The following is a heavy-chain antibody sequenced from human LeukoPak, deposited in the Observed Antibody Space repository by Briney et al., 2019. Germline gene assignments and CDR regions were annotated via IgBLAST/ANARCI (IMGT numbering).Heavy chain of an antibody. CDR3: ARDQGRRYYDSSGSPGDAFDI. D-gene: IGHD3-22*01. J-gene: IGHJ3*02. V-gene: IGHV4-34*01. CDR2: INHSGST. CDR1: GGSFSGYY. Sequence: SETLSLTCAVYGGSFSGYYWSWIRQPPGKGPEWIGEINHSGSTNYNPSLKSRVTISVDTSKNQFSLKLSSVTAADTAVYYCARDQGRRYYDSSGSPGDAFDIWGQGTMVTVSS.